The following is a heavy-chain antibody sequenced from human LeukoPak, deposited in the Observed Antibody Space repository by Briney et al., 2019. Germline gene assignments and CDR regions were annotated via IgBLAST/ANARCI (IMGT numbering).Heavy chain of an antibody. D-gene: IGHD2-21*01. CDR2: IYHSGST. V-gene: IGHV4-30-2*01. J-gene: IGHJ3*02. CDR1: GGSISSGGYY. CDR3: ARATPLAYCGGDCNDAFDI. Sequence: SSETLSLTCTVSGGSISSGGYYWSWIRQPPGKGLEWIGYIYHSGSTYYNPSLKSRVTISVDRSKNQFSLKLSSVTAADTAVYYCARATPLAYCGGDCNDAFDIWGQGTMVTVSS.